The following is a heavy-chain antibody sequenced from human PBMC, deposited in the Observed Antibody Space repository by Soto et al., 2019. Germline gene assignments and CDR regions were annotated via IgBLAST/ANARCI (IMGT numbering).Heavy chain of an antibody. CDR2: IGTAGDT. J-gene: IGHJ6*03. CDR3: ARELPQRGGLHMDV. Sequence: GGSRRLSCAASGFTFSSYDMHWVRQATGKGLEWVSAIGTAGDTYYPGSVKGRFTISRENAKNSLYLQMNSLRAGDTAVYYCARELPQRGGLHMDVWGKGTTVTVSS. D-gene: IGHD3-16*01. V-gene: IGHV3-13*01. CDR1: GFTFSSYD.